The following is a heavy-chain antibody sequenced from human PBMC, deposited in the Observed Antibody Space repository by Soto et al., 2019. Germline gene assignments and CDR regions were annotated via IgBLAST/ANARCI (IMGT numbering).Heavy chain of an antibody. Sequence: GGSLRLSCAASGFTFNDYTMHWVRQAPGKGLEWVSLISWDGGSTYYADSVKGRFTISRDNSKNSLYLQMNSLRTEDTALYYCAKDKGGSGGYIYGMDVWGQGTTVTVSS. V-gene: IGHV3-43*01. CDR3: AKDKGGSGGYIYGMDV. D-gene: IGHD3-10*01. CDR2: ISWDGGST. J-gene: IGHJ6*02. CDR1: GFTFNDYT.